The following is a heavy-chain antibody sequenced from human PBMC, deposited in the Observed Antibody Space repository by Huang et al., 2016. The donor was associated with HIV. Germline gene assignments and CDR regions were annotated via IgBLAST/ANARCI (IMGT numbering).Heavy chain of an antibody. CDR2: ILGSGHST. D-gene: IGHD4-17*01. CDR1: GFTFIDFA. Sequence: EVQLLESGGGLVQPGGSLRLSCAASGFTFIDFAMSWVRQAPGKGREWVSAILGSGHSTYYADSVKGRFTISRDNSKNTLYLQMNKLRVEDTAVYFCAKDPSSPYGDSYFEQWGQGTLVTVSP. V-gene: IGHV3-23*01. J-gene: IGHJ4*02. CDR3: AKDPSSPYGDSYFEQ.